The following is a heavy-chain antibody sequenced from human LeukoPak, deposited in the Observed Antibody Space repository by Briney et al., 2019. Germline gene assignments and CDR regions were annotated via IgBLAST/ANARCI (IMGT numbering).Heavy chain of an antibody. V-gene: IGHV2-5*01. D-gene: IGHD2-15*01. Sequence: SGPTLVNPTQTLTLTCTFSGFSLSTSGVGVGWIRQPPGKALEWLALIYWNDDKRYSPSLKSRLTITKDTSKNQVVLTMTNMDPVDTATYYCAHSIFHRGVVVVAATLNWLDPWGQGTLVTVSS. CDR2: IYWNDDK. CDR1: GFSLSTSGVG. J-gene: IGHJ5*02. CDR3: AHSIFHRGVVVVAATLNWLDP.